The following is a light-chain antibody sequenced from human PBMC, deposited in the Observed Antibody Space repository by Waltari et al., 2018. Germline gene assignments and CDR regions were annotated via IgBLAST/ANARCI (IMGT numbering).Light chain of an antibody. CDR2: AAS. V-gene: IGKV3-15*01. CDR3: QQYGSSPT. CDR1: QSISTN. Sequence: IVMTQSPASLSVSPGERATLSCKTSQSISTNLAWYQQKPGQAPRLLIYAASTRATGFAARFSGSGSGTEFTLTISSLQSEDFAVYYCQQYGSSPTFGQGTKLEIE. J-gene: IGKJ2*01.